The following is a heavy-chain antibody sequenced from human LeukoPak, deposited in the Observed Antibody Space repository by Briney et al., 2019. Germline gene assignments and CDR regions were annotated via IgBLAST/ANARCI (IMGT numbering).Heavy chain of an antibody. V-gene: IGHV1-69*05. D-gene: IGHD2-8*01. CDR2: ILPMFGTA. J-gene: IGHJ4*02. Sequence: ASVKVSCKASGGTFSSYAISWVRQAPGQGLEWMGGILPMFGTAKYAQKFQGGVTFTTDESASTAYMELSSLRSEDTAVYYCASGPSRQYCTNYTCYPDFWGQGTLVTVSS. CDR1: GGTFSSYA. CDR3: ASGPSRQYCTNYTCYPDF.